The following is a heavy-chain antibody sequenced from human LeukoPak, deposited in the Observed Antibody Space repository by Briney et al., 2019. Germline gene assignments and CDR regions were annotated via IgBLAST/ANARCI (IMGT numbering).Heavy chain of an antibody. CDR3: VRGSLASGVVVYYYYYLDV. V-gene: IGHV3-23*01. Sequence: GGSRRLSCAASGFTFDDYGMSWVRQAPGKGLEWVSSISSSGGSTYYADSVKGRFTISRDNAKNSLYLQMNSLRAEDTAVYYCVRGSLASGVVVYYYYYLDVWGKGTTVTVSS. CDR1: GFTFDDYG. D-gene: IGHD3-3*01. CDR2: ISSSGGST. J-gene: IGHJ6*03.